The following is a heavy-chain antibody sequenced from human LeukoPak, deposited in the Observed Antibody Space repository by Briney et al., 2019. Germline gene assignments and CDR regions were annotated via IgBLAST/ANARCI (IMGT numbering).Heavy chain of an antibody. CDR1: GYTFTSYY. J-gene: IGHJ4*02. CDR2: INPSGFST. D-gene: IGHD4-23*01. CDR3: ATNSNTGGRGNFFDS. V-gene: IGHV1-46*01. Sequence: GASVKVFCKASGYTFTSYYMHWVRQAPGQGLEWMGIINPSGFSTTYAQKFQDRVTMTADISTTTAYMEMTSLISEDTAVYYCATNSNTGGRGNFFDSWGQGSLVTVTT.